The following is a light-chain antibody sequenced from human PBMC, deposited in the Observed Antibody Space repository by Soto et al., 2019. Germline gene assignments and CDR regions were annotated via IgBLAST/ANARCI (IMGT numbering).Light chain of an antibody. J-gene: IGKJ3*01. CDR2: GAS. V-gene: IGKV3-20*01. Sequence: EIVLTQSPGTLSLSPGERGTLSCRASQSVSKNYLAWYQQKPGQAPRLLIYGASSRATGIPDRFSGSGSGTDFTLTINGLEPEDFGVYYCQQYGRSPFTFGPGTKVDLK. CDR3: QQYGRSPFT. CDR1: QSVSKNY.